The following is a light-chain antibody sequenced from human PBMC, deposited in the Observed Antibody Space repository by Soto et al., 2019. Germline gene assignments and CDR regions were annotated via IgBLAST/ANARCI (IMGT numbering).Light chain of an antibody. J-gene: IGLJ1*01. V-gene: IGLV2-14*01. Sequence: QSVLTQPASVSGSPGLSIAISCTGTSSDVGGYNSVSWYQQHPGKAPKLMIYDVSNRPSGVSNRFSGSKSGNTASLTISGLQAEDEGDYYCSSYTTGGSYVFGTGTKFTVL. CDR3: SSYTTGGSYV. CDR1: SSDVGGYNS. CDR2: DVS.